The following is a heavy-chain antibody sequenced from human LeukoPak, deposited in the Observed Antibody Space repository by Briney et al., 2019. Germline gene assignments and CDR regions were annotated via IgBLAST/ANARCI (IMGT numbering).Heavy chain of an antibody. CDR1: GGTFSSYA. J-gene: IGHJ4*02. CDR2: IIPIFGTA. Sequence: SVKVSCKASGGTFSSYAISWVRQDPGQGLEWMGGIIPIFGTANYAQKFQGRVTITADESTSTAYMELSSLRSEDTAVYYCARDGIAVAGTVYWGQGTLVTVSS. D-gene: IGHD6-19*01. CDR3: ARDGIAVAGTVY. V-gene: IGHV1-69*13.